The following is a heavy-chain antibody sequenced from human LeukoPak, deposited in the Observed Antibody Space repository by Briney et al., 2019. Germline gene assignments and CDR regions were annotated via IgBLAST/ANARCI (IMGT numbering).Heavy chain of an antibody. D-gene: IGHD3-9*01. CDR2: IYPGDSDT. CDR1: GYSFTSSW. V-gene: IGHV5-51*01. J-gene: IGHJ6*03. CDR3: ERHRRYFDVDYYYYYMDV. Sequence: GESLKISCKGSGYSFTSSWIGWVRQMPGKGLEWMGIIYPGDSDTRYSPSFQGQVTISADKSISTAYLQWSSLKASDTAMYYCERHRRYFDVDYYYYYMDVWGKGTTVTVSS.